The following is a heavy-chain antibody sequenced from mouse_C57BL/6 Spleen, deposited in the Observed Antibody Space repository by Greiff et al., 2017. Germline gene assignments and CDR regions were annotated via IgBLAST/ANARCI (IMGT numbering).Heavy chain of an antibody. Sequence: VQLQQSGAELARPGASVKLSCKASGYTFTSYGISWVKQRTGQGLEWIGEIYPRSGNTYYNEKFKGKATLTADQSSSTAYMELRSLTSEDSAVYFCARRYDYDVDYAMDYWGQGTSVTVSS. J-gene: IGHJ4*01. V-gene: IGHV1-81*01. D-gene: IGHD2-4*01. CDR2: IYPRSGNT. CDR3: ARRYDYDVDYAMDY. CDR1: GYTFTSYG.